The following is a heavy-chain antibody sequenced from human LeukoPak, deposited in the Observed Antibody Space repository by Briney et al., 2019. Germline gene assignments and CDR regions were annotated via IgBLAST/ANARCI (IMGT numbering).Heavy chain of an antibody. V-gene: IGHV4-61*02. CDR2: IYTSGST. J-gene: IGHJ6*03. CDR1: GGSISSGSYY. CDR3: ARGRFLWQPQDYYYYMDV. D-gene: IGHD2-21*01. Sequence: KPSETLSLTCTVSGGSISSGSYYWSWIRQPAGKGLEWIGRIYTSGSTNYNPSLKSRVTISVDTSKNQFSLKLSSVTAADTAVYYCARGRFLWQPQDYYYYMDVWGKGTTVTVSS.